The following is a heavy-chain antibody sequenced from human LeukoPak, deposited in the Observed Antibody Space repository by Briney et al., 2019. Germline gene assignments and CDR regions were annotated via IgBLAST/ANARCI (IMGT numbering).Heavy chain of an antibody. D-gene: IGHD3-3*01. CDR1: GGSISSSSYY. V-gene: IGHV4-39*01. Sequence: PSETLSLTCTVSGGSISSSSYYWGWLRQPPGKGLEWIGSIYYSGSTYYNPSLKSRVTISVDTSKNQFSLKLSSVTAADTAVYYCARQISDYYYYYIDVWGKGTTVTVSS. CDR2: IYYSGST. J-gene: IGHJ6*03. CDR3: ARQISDYYYYYIDV.